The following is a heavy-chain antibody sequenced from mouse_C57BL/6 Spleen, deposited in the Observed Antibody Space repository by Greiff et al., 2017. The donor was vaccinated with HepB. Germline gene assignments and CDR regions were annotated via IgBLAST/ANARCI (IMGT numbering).Heavy chain of an antibody. CDR1: GYTFTSYW. CDR2: IDPSDSET. D-gene: IGHD2-5*01. CDR3: ARGGYSNYWYFDV. J-gene: IGHJ1*03. Sequence: QVQLQQPGAELVRPGSSVKLSCKASGYTFTSYWMHWVKQRPIQGLEWIGNIDPSDSETHYNQKFKDKATLTVDKSSSTAYMQRSSLTSEDSAVYYCARGGYSNYWYFDVWGTGTTVTVSS. V-gene: IGHV1-52*01.